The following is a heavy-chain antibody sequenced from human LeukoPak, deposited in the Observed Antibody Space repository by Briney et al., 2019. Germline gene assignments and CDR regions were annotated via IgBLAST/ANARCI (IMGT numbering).Heavy chain of an antibody. CDR1: GFTFSSYS. Sequence: PGGSLRLSCAASGFTFSSYSMNWVRQAPGKGLEWVSYISSSSSTIYYADSVKGRFTISRDNAKNTLYLQMNSLRAEDTAVYYCARARSGLMGATEAFDIWGQGTMVTVSS. V-gene: IGHV3-48*04. CDR2: ISSSSSTI. J-gene: IGHJ3*02. CDR3: ARARSGLMGATEAFDI. D-gene: IGHD1-26*01.